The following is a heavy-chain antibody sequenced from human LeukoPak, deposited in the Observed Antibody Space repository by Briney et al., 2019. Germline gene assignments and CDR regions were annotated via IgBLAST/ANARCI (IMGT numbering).Heavy chain of an antibody. CDR2: ISYDGSNK. D-gene: IGHD3-3*01. J-gene: IGHJ6*02. V-gene: IGHV3-30-3*01. CDR3: ARDKCQKRFLEWLGYYYYGMDV. CDR1: GFTFSSYA. Sequence: PGGSLRLSCAASGFTFSSYAMHWVRQAPGKGLEWVAVISYDGSNKYYADSVKGRFTISRDNSKNTLYLQMNSLRAEDTAVYYCARDKCQKRFLEWLGYYYYGMDVWGQGTTVTVSS.